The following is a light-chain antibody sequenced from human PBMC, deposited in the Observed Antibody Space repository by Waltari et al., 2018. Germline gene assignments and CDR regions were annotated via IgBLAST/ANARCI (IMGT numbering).Light chain of an antibody. Sequence: QSALTQPASVSGSPGQSISISCTGTSIDIAHYAYVSWNQQQPGKAPKMMIYDVSHRPSGVSNRFSGSKSGNTASLIISGLQSEDEGDYYCSSYSGTNTRVIFGGGTKLTVL. CDR1: SIDIAHYAY. CDR3: SSYSGTNTRVI. V-gene: IGLV2-14*03. J-gene: IGLJ2*01. CDR2: DVS.